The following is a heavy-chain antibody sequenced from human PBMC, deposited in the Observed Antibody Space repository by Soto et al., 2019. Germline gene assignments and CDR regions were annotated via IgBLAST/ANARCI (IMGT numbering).Heavy chain of an antibody. Sequence: GGSLRLSCAASGFTFSSYAMSWVRQAPGKGLEWVSAISGSGGSTYYADSVKGRFTISRDNSKNTLYLQMNSLRAEDTAVYYCASTEKAARPLQTEYYFDYWGQGTLVTVSS. D-gene: IGHD2-2*01. CDR1: GFTFSSYA. J-gene: IGHJ4*02. V-gene: IGHV3-23*01. CDR3: ASTEKAARPLQTEYYFDY. CDR2: ISGSGGST.